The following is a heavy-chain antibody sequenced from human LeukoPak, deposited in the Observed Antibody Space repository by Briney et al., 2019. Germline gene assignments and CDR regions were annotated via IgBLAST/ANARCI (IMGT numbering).Heavy chain of an antibody. D-gene: IGHD3-22*01. CDR3: AREDSSGYSRGNWFDP. V-gene: IGHV1-69*01. CDR1: GGTFSSYA. Sequence: SVKVSCKASGGTFSSYAISWVRQAPGQGLEWMGGIIPIFGTANYAQKFQGRVTITADESTSTAYMELSSLRSEDTAVYYCAREDSSGYSRGNWFDPWGQGTLVTVSS. J-gene: IGHJ5*02. CDR2: IIPIFGTA.